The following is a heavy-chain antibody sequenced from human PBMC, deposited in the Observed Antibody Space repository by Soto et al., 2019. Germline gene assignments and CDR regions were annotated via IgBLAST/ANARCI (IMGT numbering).Heavy chain of an antibody. CDR2: ISGSGGST. Sequence: GGSLRLSCAASGFTFSSYAMSWVRQAPGKGLEWVSAISGSGGSTYYADSVKGRFTISRDNSKNTLYLQMNSLRAEDTAVYYCAKDFASYDYIWGSYRPSYYYYYYMDVWGKGTTVTVSS. V-gene: IGHV3-23*01. D-gene: IGHD3-16*02. CDR3: AKDFASYDYIWGSYRPSYYYYYYMDV. CDR1: GFTFSSYA. J-gene: IGHJ6*03.